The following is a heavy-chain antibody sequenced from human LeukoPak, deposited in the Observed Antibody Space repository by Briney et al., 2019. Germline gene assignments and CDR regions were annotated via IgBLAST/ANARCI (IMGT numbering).Heavy chain of an antibody. D-gene: IGHD3-22*01. V-gene: IGHV3-30*18. CDR1: GFTFSSYG. CDR3: AKEAPVYDSSGSYFDY. CDR2: ISYDGSNK. J-gene: IGHJ4*02. Sequence: PGGSLRLSCAASGFTFSSYGMHWVRQAPSKGLEWVAVISYDGSNKYYADSVKGRFTISRDNSKNTLYLQMNSLRAEDTAVYYCAKEAPVYDSSGSYFDYWGQGTLVTVSS.